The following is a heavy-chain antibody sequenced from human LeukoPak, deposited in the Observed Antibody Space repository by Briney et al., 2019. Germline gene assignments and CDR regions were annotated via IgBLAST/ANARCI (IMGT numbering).Heavy chain of an antibody. J-gene: IGHJ5*02. D-gene: IGHD2-21*01. Sequence: PSQTLSLTCTVSGGLISISTYYWGWIRQPPGKGLEWIGYIYYSGSTNYNPSLKSRVTISVDTSKNQFSLKLSSVTAADTAVYYCARKGDPNWFDPWGQGTLVTVSS. CDR1: GGLISISTYY. CDR2: IYYSGST. V-gene: IGHV4-61*05. CDR3: ARKGDPNWFDP.